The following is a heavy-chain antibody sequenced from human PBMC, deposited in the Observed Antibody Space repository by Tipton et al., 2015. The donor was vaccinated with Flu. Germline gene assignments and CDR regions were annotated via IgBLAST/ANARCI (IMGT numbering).Heavy chain of an antibody. D-gene: IGHD3-16*01. CDR3: ASTSNYGRRIEPNFDY. V-gene: IGHV4-39*07. CDR1: SGSIRSTNYF. CDR2: IFPSGTT. Sequence: TLSLTCTVSSGSIRSTNYFCAWIRQPPGKRLELIGGIFPSGTTYYNPSPKSRVTMSLDTSKNQFSLKLSSVTAADTAVYYCASTSNYGRRIEPNFDYWGQGTLVTVSS. J-gene: IGHJ4*02.